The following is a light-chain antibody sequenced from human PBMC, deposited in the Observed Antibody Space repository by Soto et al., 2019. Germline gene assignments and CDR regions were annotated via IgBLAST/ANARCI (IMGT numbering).Light chain of an antibody. Sequence: DIQMTQSPSTLSASVGDRVTITCRASQSISKWVAWYQQKPGKAPKILISDASSLESGVPSRFSGSGSGTEFTLTISSLQPYDFATYSCQQYDRYSYSFGQGTKLEIK. CDR3: QQYDRYSYS. V-gene: IGKV1-5*01. CDR2: DAS. CDR1: QSISKW. J-gene: IGKJ2*01.